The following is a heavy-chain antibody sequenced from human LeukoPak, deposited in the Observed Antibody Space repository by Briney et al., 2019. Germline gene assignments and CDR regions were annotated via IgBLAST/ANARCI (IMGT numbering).Heavy chain of an antibody. CDR3: ARVRGYDYSFWFDP. D-gene: IGHD5-12*01. CDR1: GFTFSDYY. CDR2: ISSSSRYT. Sequence: GGSLRLSCAASGFTFSDYYMSWIRQAPGKGLKWVSYISSSSRYTNYADSVKGRFTISRDNAKNSLYLQMNSLRAEDTAVYYCARVRGYDYSFWFDPWGQGTLVTVSS. V-gene: IGHV3-11*06. J-gene: IGHJ5*02.